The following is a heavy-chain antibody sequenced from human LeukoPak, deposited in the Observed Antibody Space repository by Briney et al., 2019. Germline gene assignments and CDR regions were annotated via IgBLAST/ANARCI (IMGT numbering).Heavy chain of an antibody. D-gene: IGHD5-18*01. V-gene: IGHV3-11*04. Sequence: PGGTLSFYCAASGFTFSDYYWSWIPPGPGKELEGGSYISSSGSTIYYADSVKGRSTISRDNAKNSLYLQMNSLRAEDTAVYYCATQRGYSYGDAFDIWGQGTMVTVSS. CDR3: ATQRGYSYGDAFDI. CDR2: ISSSGSTI. J-gene: IGHJ3*02. CDR1: GFTFSDYY.